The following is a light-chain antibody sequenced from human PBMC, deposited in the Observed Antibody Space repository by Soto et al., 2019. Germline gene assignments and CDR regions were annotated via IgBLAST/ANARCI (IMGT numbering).Light chain of an antibody. Sequence: EIVLTQSPGTLSLSPGERATLSCRASQSVSSNYLAWYQRKPGQAPRLLIYGASSRATDIPNRFSGSGSGTXXXLXXXXLEPXDFAXXXXXQYGGSPPTFGQGTKVEIK. J-gene: IGKJ1*01. V-gene: IGKV3-20*01. CDR3: XQYGGSPPT. CDR1: QSVSSNY. CDR2: GAS.